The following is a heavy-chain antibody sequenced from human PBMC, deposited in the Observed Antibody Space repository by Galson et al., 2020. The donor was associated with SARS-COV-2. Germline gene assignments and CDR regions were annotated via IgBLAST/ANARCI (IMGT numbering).Heavy chain of an antibody. D-gene: IGHD6-6*01. CDR2: ISARGGST. Sequence: GESLKISCAASGFTFSSYAMFWVRQAPGKGLEWVSVISARGGSTNYADSVKGRFTISRDYSKTTLYLQMNSLRAEDTAVYYCAKDVVRPARYAFDIWGQGTMVIVSS. CDR3: AKDVVRPARYAFDI. V-gene: IGHV3-23*01. CDR1: GFTFSSYA. J-gene: IGHJ3*02.